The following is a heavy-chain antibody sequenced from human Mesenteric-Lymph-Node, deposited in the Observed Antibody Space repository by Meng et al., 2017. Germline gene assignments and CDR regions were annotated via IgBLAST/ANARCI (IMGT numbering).Heavy chain of an antibody. J-gene: IGHJ4*02. CDR1: GFTFRNYW. CDR2: INGDGSIR. V-gene: IGHV3-74*01. D-gene: IGHD3-16*01. CDR3: ASARDDAWETLAD. Sequence: GESLKISCAASGFTFRNYWMHWVRQAPGEGPVWVSRINGDGSIRSYADSVKGRFTISRDNAENTLYLQMNSLRAEDTALYYCASARDDAWETLADWGRGTLVTVSS.